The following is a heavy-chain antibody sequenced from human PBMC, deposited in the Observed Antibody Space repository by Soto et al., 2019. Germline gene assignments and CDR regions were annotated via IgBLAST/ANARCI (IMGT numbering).Heavy chain of an antibody. CDR1: GFTFSSYA. J-gene: IGHJ6*02. Sequence: GGSLRLSCAASGFTFSSYAMSWVRQAPGKGLEWVSAISGSGGSTYYADSVKGRFTISRDNSKNTLYLQMNSLRAEDTAVYYCAKDSSTVAGHEEEEYYYYYGMDVWGQGTTVTVSS. D-gene: IGHD6-19*01. CDR2: ISGSGGST. V-gene: IGHV3-23*01. CDR3: AKDSSTVAGHEEEEYYYYYGMDV.